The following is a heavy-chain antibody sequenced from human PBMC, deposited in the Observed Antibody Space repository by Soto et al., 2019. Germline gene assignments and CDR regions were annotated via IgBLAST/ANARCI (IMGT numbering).Heavy chain of an antibody. CDR3: AKDNCISTSCYRLYNWFDP. CDR1: GFTFSSYG. CDR2: ISYGGSNK. D-gene: IGHD2-2*01. J-gene: IGHJ5*02. Sequence: GGSLRLSCAASGFTFSSYGMHWVRQAPGKGLEWVAVISYGGSNKYYADSVKGRFTISRDNSKNTLYLQMNNLRAEDTAVYYCAKDNCISTSCYRLYNWFDPWGQGTLFTVSS. V-gene: IGHV3-30*18.